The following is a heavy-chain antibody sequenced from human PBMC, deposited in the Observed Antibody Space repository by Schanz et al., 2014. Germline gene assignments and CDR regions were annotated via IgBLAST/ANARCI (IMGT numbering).Heavy chain of an antibody. CDR1: GFTFSNYW. CDR3: AKHVRSLTGNDY. CDR2: IGGSGDST. Sequence: EVQLVESGGGLVKPGGSLRLSCAASGFTFSNYWMSWVRQAPGKGLEWVSGIGGSGDSTHYADSVKGRFIISRDNSKNTLYLQVNSLRAEDTAVYYCAKHVRSLTGNDYWGQGTLVTVSS. J-gene: IGHJ4*02. V-gene: IGHV3-23*04. D-gene: IGHD3-9*01.